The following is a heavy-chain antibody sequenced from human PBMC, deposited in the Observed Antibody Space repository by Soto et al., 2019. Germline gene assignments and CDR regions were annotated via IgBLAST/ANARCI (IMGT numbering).Heavy chain of an antibody. CDR1: GGSISSGGYY. CDR2: IYYSGST. J-gene: IGHJ4*02. V-gene: IGHV4-31*01. D-gene: IGHD1-1*01. Sequence: QVQLQESGPGLVKPSQTLSLTCTVSGGSISSGGYYWSWIRQHPGKGLEWIGYIYYSGSTYYNPSLKSQVTISVATSKNQFSLKLSSVTAADTAVYYCARAPASVGIFDYWGQGTLFTVSS. CDR3: ARAPASVGIFDY.